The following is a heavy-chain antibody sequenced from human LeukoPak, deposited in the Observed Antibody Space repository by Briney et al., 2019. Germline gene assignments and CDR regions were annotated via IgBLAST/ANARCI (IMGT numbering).Heavy chain of an antibody. CDR3: ARAGMTYYDILTGYYRLPYYYYMDV. J-gene: IGHJ6*03. Sequence: SETLSLTCTVSGGSISSSSYYWGWIRQPPGKGLEWIGSIHYSGSTNYNPSLKSRVTISVDTSKNQFSLKLSSVTAADTAVYYCARAGMTYYDILTGYYRLPYYYYMDVWGKGTTVTVSS. D-gene: IGHD3-9*01. CDR1: GGSISSSSYY. CDR2: IHYSGST. V-gene: IGHV4-39*07.